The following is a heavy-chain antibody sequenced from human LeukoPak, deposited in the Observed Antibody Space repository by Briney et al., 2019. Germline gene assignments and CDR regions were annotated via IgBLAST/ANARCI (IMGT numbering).Heavy chain of an antibody. D-gene: IGHD4-17*01. J-gene: IGHJ4*02. Sequence: SETPSLTCAVYGGSFSGYYWSWIRQPPGKGLEWIGEINHSGSTNYNPSLKSRVTISVDTSKNQFSLKLSSVTAADTAVYYCARGQGTVTTHWGQGTLVTVSS. CDR1: GGSFSGYY. CDR2: INHSGST. CDR3: ARGQGTVTTH. V-gene: IGHV4-34*01.